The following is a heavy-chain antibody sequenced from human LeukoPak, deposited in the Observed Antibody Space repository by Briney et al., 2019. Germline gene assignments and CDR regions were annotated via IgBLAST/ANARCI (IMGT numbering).Heavy chain of an antibody. V-gene: IGHV1-8*01. J-gene: IGHJ6*02. Sequence: GASVKVSCKASGYTFTSYDINWVRQATGQGLEWMGWMNPNSGNTGYAQKFQGRVTMTRNTSISTAYMELSSLRSEDKAVYYCARVKMVRGALKNYYYYFGMDVWGQGTTVTVSS. CDR3: ARVKMVRGALKNYYYYFGMDV. CDR1: GYTFTSYD. D-gene: IGHD3-10*01. CDR2: MNPNSGNT.